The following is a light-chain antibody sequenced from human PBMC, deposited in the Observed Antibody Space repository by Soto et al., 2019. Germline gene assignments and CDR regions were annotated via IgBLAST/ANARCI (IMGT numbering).Light chain of an antibody. CDR1: SSDVGSYNL. Sequence: SLLTQPASVSGAPGQSVTISFTGNSSDVGSYNLVSWYQQHPGKAPKLMIYEVSMRPSGVSNRFSGSKSGNTASLTISGLQAEDEADYYCCSYAGSSTPLIFGTGTKVTVL. CDR2: EVS. V-gene: IGLV2-23*02. J-gene: IGLJ1*01. CDR3: CSYAGSSTPLI.